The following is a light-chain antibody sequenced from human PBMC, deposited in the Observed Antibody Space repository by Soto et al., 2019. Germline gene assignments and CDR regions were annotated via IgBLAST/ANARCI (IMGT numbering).Light chain of an antibody. Sequence: QMTQSPSTLSASVGDRVTITCRASQSIGRWLAWYQQKPGQPPKLLIYMASALQPGTPSRFSGSGSGTDFALTINGLQPDDVGTYYCQHYNSFWTFGQGTKVEIK. V-gene: IGKV1-5*03. CDR3: QHYNSFWT. J-gene: IGKJ1*01. CDR2: MAS. CDR1: QSIGRW.